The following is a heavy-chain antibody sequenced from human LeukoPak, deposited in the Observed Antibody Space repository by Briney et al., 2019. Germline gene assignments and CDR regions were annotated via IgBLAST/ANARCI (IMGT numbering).Heavy chain of an antibody. Sequence: GGSLRLSCAASGFTFSSYSMNWVRQAPGKGLEWVSSISSSSSYIYYADSVKGRFTISRDNAKNSLYLQMNSLRAEDTAVYYCVYGSHYESSASVFDCWGRGTLVTVSS. D-gene: IGHD3-22*01. CDR1: GFTFSSYS. J-gene: IGHJ4*02. CDR2: ISSSSSYI. V-gene: IGHV3-21*01. CDR3: VYGSHYESSASVFDC.